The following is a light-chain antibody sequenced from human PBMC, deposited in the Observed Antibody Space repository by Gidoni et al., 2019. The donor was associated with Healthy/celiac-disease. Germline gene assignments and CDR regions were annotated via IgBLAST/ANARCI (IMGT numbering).Light chain of an antibody. CDR3: QQSYSTPWT. CDR1: QSISSY. V-gene: IGKV1-39*01. CDR2: AAS. Sequence: IQITQSPSSLSASVGDRVTITCRASQSISSYLTWYQQQPGKAPKLLIYAASSLQSGVPSRFSGSGSGTDFTLTISSLQPEDFATYYCQQSYSTPWTFGQGTKVEIK. J-gene: IGKJ1*01.